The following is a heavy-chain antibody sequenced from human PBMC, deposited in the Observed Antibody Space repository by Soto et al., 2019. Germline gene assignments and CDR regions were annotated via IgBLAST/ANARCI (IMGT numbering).Heavy chain of an antibody. V-gene: IGHV1-8*01. CDR1: GYTFTSYD. CDR2: MNPNSGNT. D-gene: IGHD6-13*01. J-gene: IGHJ4*02. Sequence: QVQLVQSGAEVKKPGASVKVSCKASGYTFTSYDINWVRQATGQGLEWMGWMNPNSGNTGYAQKFQGRVTMTRKTSISTAYMELSSLRSEDTAVYYCAREVAAAVRSGHDYWGQGTLVTVSS. CDR3: AREVAAAVRSGHDY.